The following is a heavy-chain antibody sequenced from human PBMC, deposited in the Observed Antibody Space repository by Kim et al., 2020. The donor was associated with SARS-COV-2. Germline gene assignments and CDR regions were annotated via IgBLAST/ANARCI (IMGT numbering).Heavy chain of an antibody. CDR1: GGSISSYY. V-gene: IGHV4-59*01. Sequence: SETLSLTCTVSGGSISSYYWSWIRQPPGKGLEWIGYIYYSGSTNYNPSLKSRVTISVDTSKNQFSLKLSSVTAADTAVYYCARVRGLELLPDYWGQGTLVTVSS. CDR3: ARVRGLELLPDY. D-gene: IGHD1-7*01. CDR2: IYYSGST. J-gene: IGHJ4*02.